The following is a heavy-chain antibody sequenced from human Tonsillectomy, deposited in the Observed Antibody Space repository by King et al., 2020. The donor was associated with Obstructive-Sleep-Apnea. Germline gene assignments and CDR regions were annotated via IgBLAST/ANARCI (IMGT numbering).Heavy chain of an antibody. CDR2: IYFSGST. CDR3: ASHCSGGGCPFDY. CDR1: GDSISNINYY. V-gene: IGHV4-39*07. D-gene: IGHD2-15*01. Sequence: QLQESGPGLVKPSETLALTCTVSGDSISNINYYWGWIRQPPGKGLEWIASIYFSGSTYYNPSLKSRVTLSVDTSKNQFSLRLSSVTAADTAVYYCASHCSGGGCPFDYWGEGTLVTVSS. J-gene: IGHJ4*02.